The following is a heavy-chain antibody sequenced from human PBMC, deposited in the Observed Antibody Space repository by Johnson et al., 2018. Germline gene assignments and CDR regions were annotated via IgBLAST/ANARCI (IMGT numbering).Heavy chain of an antibody. CDR3: AGEDGSKGVDR. J-gene: IGHJ5*02. Sequence: VQLVESGEGLVQPGGSLRLSCEASGFTFSDYAMHLVRQAPGKGLEYVSTIESNGDYTYYADSVKGRFINSRDTSKNKLYLQMGSLRPEDMAVCYCAGEDGSKGVDRWGQGTLVTVSS. D-gene: IGHD3-10*01. V-gene: IGHV3-64*02. CDR1: GFTFSDYA. CDR2: IESNGDYT.